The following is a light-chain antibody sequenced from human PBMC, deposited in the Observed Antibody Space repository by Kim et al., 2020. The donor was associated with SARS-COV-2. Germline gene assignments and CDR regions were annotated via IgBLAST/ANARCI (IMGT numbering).Light chain of an antibody. CDR2: EVS. CDR1: SSDVGGYNY. V-gene: IGLV2-8*01. J-gene: IGLJ1*01. Sequence: QSALTQPPSASGSPGQSVTISCTGTSSDVGGYNYVSWYQQHPGKAPKLMIYEVSKRPSGVPDRFSGSKSGNTASLTVSGLQAEDDADYYCSSCAGSSNFVFETGTKVTVL. CDR3: SSCAGSSNFV.